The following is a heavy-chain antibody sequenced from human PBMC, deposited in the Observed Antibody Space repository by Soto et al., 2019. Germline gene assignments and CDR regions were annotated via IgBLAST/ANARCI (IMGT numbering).Heavy chain of an antibody. CDR2: ISYDGSNQ. Sequence: PGGSLRLSCAASGFTFSSYGMHWVRQAPGKGLEWVAVISYDGSNQHYADSVKGRFTISRDNPKNTVYLQMNSLRAEDTAVYYCARDGAGHCSNGVCYMSWFDPWGQGTLVTGSS. J-gene: IGHJ5*02. D-gene: IGHD2-8*01. CDR1: GFTFSSYG. CDR3: ARDGAGHCSNGVCYMSWFDP. V-gene: IGHV3-30*03.